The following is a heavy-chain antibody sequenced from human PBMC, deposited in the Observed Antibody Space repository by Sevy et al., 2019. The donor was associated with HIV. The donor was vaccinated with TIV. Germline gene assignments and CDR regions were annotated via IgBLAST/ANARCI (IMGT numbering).Heavy chain of an antibody. Sequence: GGSLRLSCAASGLTFSKYGIHWVRQAPGKGLEWVAFISNDGSSQYYADSVKGRFTISRDNSKNMLYLQMNSLRFEDTAVYFCAKDREVGTVATEYFDYWGQGTLVTVSS. CDR1: GLTFSKYG. J-gene: IGHJ4*02. CDR2: ISNDGSSQ. V-gene: IGHV3-30*18. D-gene: IGHD1-26*01. CDR3: AKDREVGTVATEYFDY.